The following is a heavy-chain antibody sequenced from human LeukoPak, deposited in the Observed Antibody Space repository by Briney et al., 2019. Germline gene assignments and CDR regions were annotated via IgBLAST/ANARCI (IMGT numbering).Heavy chain of an antibody. J-gene: IGHJ4*02. CDR1: GFTFIDYD. D-gene: IGHD2-21*02. CDR3: ARGGIQVTGIDEFDY. CDR2: IGIRGDT. Sequence: GGSLRLSCAASGFTFIDYDMHWVRQVIGKGLEWVSAIGIRGDTHYSGSVKGRFTISRENAESSLYLQMNSLRAEDTAVYYCARGGIQVTGIDEFDYWGQGTLVTVSS. V-gene: IGHV3-13*01.